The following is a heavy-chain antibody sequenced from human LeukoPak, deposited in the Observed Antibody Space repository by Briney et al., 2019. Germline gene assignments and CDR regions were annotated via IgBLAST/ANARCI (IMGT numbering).Heavy chain of an antibody. V-gene: IGHV1-2*06. CDR3: AKYKSYGDRAFDY. CDR1: GYTFTGYY. Sequence: ASVKVSCKASGYTFTGYYMHWARQAPGQGLEWMGRINPNSGGTNYAQKFQGRVTMTRDTSISTAYMELSRLRSDDTAVHYCAKYKSYGDRAFDYWGQGTLVTVSS. CDR2: INPNSGGT. D-gene: IGHD4-17*01. J-gene: IGHJ4*02.